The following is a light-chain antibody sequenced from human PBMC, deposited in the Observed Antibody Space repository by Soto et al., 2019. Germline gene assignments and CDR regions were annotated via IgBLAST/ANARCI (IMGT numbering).Light chain of an antibody. CDR2: GAS. CDR1: QSVSSN. V-gene: IGKV3-15*01. Sequence: EIVMTQSPATLSVSPGERATLSCRASQSVSSNLAWYQQKPGQAPRLLIYGASTRATGIPARFSGSGSGTEVTLTISSLQSEDFAVSYCQQYNNWPLTFGGGTKVEIK. CDR3: QQYNNWPLT. J-gene: IGKJ4*01.